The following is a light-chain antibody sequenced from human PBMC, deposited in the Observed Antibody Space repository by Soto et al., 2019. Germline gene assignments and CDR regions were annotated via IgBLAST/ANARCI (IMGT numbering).Light chain of an antibody. V-gene: IGKV1-9*01. CDR2: EES. CDR3: QQVKTYPRT. J-gene: IGKJ4*01. CDR1: QAVPNN. Sequence: DIHLTQSPSFLSASVGDRVTITCRPSQAVPNNMAWYQQKPGKPPKLLIYEESTLHSGVPSSFSGRKSGTQFTRTIDSLQPEDLATYYCQQVKTYPRTFGGGTKVEIK.